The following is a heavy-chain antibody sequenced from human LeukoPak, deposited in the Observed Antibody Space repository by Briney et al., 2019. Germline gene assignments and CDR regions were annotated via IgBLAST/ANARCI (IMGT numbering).Heavy chain of an antibody. CDR3: ARGGGSITMIVVA. D-gene: IGHD3-22*01. Sequence: GGSLRLSCAASGFTFSSHSMNWVRQAPGKGLEWVSYISSSFITIYYADSVKGRFTISRDNSKNTLYLQMNSLRAEDTAVYYCARGGGSITMIVVAWGQGTLVTVPS. J-gene: IGHJ1*01. V-gene: IGHV3-48*01. CDR1: GFTFSSHS. CDR2: ISSSFITI.